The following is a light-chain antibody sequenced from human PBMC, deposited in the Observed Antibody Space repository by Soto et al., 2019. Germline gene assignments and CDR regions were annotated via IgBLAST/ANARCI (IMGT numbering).Light chain of an antibody. CDR1: SNEVGGYNY. CDR3: SSYAASNNFYFV. J-gene: IGLJ3*02. Sequence: QSVLTQPPSASGSPGQSVTISCTGNSNEVGGYNYVSWYQQYPGRAPKLMIYEVTKRPSGVPDRFSGSKSGNTASLTVSGLQAEDEADYYCSSYAASNNFYFVFGGGTKVTVL. V-gene: IGLV2-8*01. CDR2: EVT.